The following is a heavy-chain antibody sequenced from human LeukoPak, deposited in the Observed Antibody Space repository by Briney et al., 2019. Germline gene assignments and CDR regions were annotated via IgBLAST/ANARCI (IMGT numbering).Heavy chain of an antibody. CDR3: ARHDGRSGGTMGALDS. CDR1: GGSISSSNYY. Sequence: SETLSLTCTVFGGSISSSNYYWAWFRQPPGKGLDWIGSLYYDGRTYYNPSLESRLTISVDTSNNQFSLKLTSVTATDTAVYYCARHDGRSGGTMGALDSWGQGSLVTVSS. D-gene: IGHD4-23*01. CDR2: LYYDGRT. V-gene: IGHV4-39*01. J-gene: IGHJ4*02.